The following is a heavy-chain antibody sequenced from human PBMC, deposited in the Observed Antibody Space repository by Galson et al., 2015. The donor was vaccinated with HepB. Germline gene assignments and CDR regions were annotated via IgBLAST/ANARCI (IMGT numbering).Heavy chain of an antibody. D-gene: IGHD4-11*01. CDR2: IIPIFGTA. CDR1: GGTFSSYA. Sequence: SVKVSCKASGGTFSSYAISWVRQAPGQGLEWMGGIIPIFGTANYAQKFQGRVTITADESTSTAYMELSSLRSEDTAVYYCARGKHDYSAYYYYMDVWGKGTTVTVSS. J-gene: IGHJ6*03. CDR3: ARGKHDYSAYYYYMDV. V-gene: IGHV1-69*13.